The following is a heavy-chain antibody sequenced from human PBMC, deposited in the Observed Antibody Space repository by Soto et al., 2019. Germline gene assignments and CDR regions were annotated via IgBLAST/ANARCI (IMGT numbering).Heavy chain of an antibody. Sequence: QVQLVQSGAEVKKPGSSVKVSCKVSGGIFSSYAIGWVRQAPGQGLEWMAGIIPITGTTNRAQKFQGRVTVTADESPTTVYMELTSLTAEDTPVYYCAREYSSSAQNLSFDVWGPGTLVTVSS. CDR1: GGIFSSYA. CDR3: AREYSSSAQNLSFDV. V-gene: IGHV1-69*01. D-gene: IGHD3-22*01. J-gene: IGHJ2*01. CDR2: IIPITGTT.